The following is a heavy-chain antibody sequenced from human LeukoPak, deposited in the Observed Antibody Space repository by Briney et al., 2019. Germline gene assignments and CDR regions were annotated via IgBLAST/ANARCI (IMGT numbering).Heavy chain of an antibody. J-gene: IGHJ4*02. Sequence: GESLKISCKTSGYSFNSYWIGWVRQMPGKGLEWMGIIFPSDSDTRYSPSFQGQVTISADRSITTAYLQWSSLRASDTAMYSCARRLRISQGGTTDYWGQGTLVTVSS. D-gene: IGHD1-1*01. CDR3: ARRLRISQGGTTDY. V-gene: IGHV5-51*01. CDR1: GYSFNSYW. CDR2: IFPSDSDT.